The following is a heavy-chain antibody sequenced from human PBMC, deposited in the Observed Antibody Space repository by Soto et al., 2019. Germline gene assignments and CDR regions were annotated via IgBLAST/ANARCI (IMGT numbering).Heavy chain of an antibody. J-gene: IGHJ5*02. D-gene: IGHD3-10*01. CDR3: TRDAISMVRGPDNRLYP. Sequence: LRLSWAGSGFTFNNYAMSWVRQAPGKGLEWVSAISGNGISTYCADSVRGRFTISRDNYENTLFLQMNRLRADDTAVYYCTRDAISMVRGPDNRLYPWGKRTRVTVSS. CDR2: ISGNGIST. V-gene: IGHV3-23*01. CDR1: GFTFNNYA.